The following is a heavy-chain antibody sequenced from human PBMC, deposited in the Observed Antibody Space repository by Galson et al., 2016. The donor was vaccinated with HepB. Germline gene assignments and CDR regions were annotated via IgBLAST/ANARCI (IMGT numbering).Heavy chain of an antibody. Sequence: SLRLSCAASGFTGFTFSSYWMHWVRQAPGRGLVGVSRISLDESVTIYGDSVKGRLSTSRDNAKNTLFLQMTSLRAEGTAGYYCGASRDGYSDDWGQGALVTISS. CDR3: GASRDGYSDD. V-gene: IGHV3-74*01. CDR1: GFTGFTFSSYW. D-gene: IGHD5-24*01. CDR2: ISLDESVT. J-gene: IGHJ4*01.